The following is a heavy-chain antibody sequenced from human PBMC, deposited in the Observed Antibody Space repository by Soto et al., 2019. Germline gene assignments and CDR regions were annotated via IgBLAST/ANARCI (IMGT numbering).Heavy chain of an antibody. CDR1: GFTFSSYA. J-gene: IGHJ3*02. CDR2: ISGSGGST. CDR3: AKGPCGGGSCPLPDDAFDS. Sequence: EVQLLESGGGLVQPGGSLRLSCAASGFTFSSYAMSWVRQAPGKGLEWVSAISGSGGSTYYADSVKGRFTISRDNSKNPRYLQMNSLRAEDTAVYYCAKGPCGGGSCPLPDDAFDSWGQGTMVTVSS. D-gene: IGHD2-15*01. V-gene: IGHV3-23*01.